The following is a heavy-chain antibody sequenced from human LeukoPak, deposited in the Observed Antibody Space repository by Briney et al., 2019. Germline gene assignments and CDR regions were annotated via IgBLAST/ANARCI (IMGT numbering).Heavy chain of an antibody. D-gene: IGHD4-11*01. CDR2: ISTSSSYI. CDR3: ARVDYSNYIDY. J-gene: IGHJ4*02. V-gene: IGHV3-21*04. CDR1: GFTFSRNS. Sequence: GGSLRLPCAVSGFTFSRNSMNWVRQAPGKGLEWVSSISTSSSYIYYADSVKGRFTISRDNAKNSLYLQMNSLRVEDTAFYYCARVDYSNYIDYWGRGTLVTVSS.